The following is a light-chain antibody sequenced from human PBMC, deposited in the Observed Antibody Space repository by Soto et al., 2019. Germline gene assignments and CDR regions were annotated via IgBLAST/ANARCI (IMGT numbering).Light chain of an antibody. V-gene: IGKV3-20*01. CDR3: QQYGNSPYT. CDR2: GAS. CDR1: QSVSSSY. Sequence: EIVLTQSPGTLSLSPGERATLSCRASQSVSSSYLAWYQQKPGQAPRLLIYGASSRATGIPDRFSGSGSGTDFTLTISRLEPEDFAVYSCQQYGNSPYTFGQGTKLEIK. J-gene: IGKJ2*01.